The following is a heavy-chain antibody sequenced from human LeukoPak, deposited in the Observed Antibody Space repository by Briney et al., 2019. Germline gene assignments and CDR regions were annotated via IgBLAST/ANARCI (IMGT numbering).Heavy chain of an antibody. Sequence: SGGSLRLSCAASGFTFSSYAMSWVRQAPGKGLEWVSTISGSGAGTYYADSVKGRFTISRHNSKNTLYLQMNSLRAEDTAVYYCARGLTGRYSYCYYYGMDVWGQGTTVTVSS. D-gene: IGHD3-9*01. J-gene: IGHJ6*02. CDR3: ARGLTGRYSYCYYYGMDV. CDR2: ISGSGAGT. CDR1: GFTFSSYA. V-gene: IGHV3-23*01.